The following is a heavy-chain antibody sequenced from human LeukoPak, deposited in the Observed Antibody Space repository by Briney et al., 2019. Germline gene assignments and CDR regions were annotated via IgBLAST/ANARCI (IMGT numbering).Heavy chain of an antibody. D-gene: IGHD2-2*01. CDR2: IYYSGST. CDR3: ARTLSSTSSDFDY. J-gene: IGHJ4*02. Sequence: SETLSLTCTVSGGSISSYYWSWIRQPPGKGLEWIGYIYYSGSTNYNPSLKSRVTISVDTSKNQFSLKLSSVTAADTAVYYCARTLSSTSSDFDYWGQGTLVTVSS. V-gene: IGHV4-59*01. CDR1: GGSISSYY.